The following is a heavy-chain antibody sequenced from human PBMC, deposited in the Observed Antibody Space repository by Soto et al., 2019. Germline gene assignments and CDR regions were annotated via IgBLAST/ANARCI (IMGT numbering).Heavy chain of an antibody. CDR2: INAGNGNT. Sequence: ASVKVSCKASGYTFTSYAMHWVRQAPGQRLEWMGWINAGNGNTKYSQKFQGRVTITRDTSASTAYMELSSLRSEDTAVYYCARRGLGAAAGTWAFDIWGQGTMVTVSS. CDR3: ARRGLGAAAGTWAFDI. CDR1: GYTFTSYA. D-gene: IGHD6-13*01. V-gene: IGHV1-3*01. J-gene: IGHJ3*02.